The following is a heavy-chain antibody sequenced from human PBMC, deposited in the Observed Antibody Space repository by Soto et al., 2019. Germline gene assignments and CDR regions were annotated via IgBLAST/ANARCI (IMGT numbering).Heavy chain of an antibody. CDR2: TWYDGSNK. CDR1: GFTFSSYD. V-gene: IGHV3-33*01. J-gene: IGHJ4*02. Sequence: TVGSLRLSCAASGFTFSSYDMHWVRQAPGKGLEWVAITWYDGSNKYYADSVKGRFTISRDNSKNTLYLQMDSMRAEDTAVYYCARELKSGPFDYWGQGTLVTVSS. D-gene: IGHD2-8*02. CDR3: ARELKSGPFDY.